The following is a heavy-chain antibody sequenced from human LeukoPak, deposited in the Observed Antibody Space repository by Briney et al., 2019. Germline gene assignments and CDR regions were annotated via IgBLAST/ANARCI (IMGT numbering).Heavy chain of an antibody. Sequence: SETLSLTCTVSGGSISSYYWSWVRQPAGKGLEWIGRLDTSGNTHYNPSLKSRVTMSVDTSRNQFSLRLTSVTAADTAVYYCARGGDCPDYWAQGTLVTVSS. CDR1: GGSISSYY. CDR2: LDTSGNT. V-gene: IGHV4-4*07. D-gene: IGHD2-21*02. J-gene: IGHJ4*02. CDR3: ARGGDCPDY.